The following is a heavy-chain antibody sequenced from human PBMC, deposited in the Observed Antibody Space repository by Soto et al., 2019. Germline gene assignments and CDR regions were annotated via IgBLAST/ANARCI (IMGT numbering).Heavy chain of an antibody. V-gene: IGHV1-69*01. CDR2: IIPIFGTA. CDR3: ARTTSTYYYDSSGYWDVSRYFDY. J-gene: IGHJ4*02. CDR1: GGTFSSYA. D-gene: IGHD3-22*01. Sequence: QVQLVQSGAEVKKPGSSVKVSCKASGGTFSSYAISWVRQAPGQGLEWMGGIIPIFGTANYAQKFQGRVTITADESTSTAYMELSSLRSEDTAVYYCARTTSTYYYDSSGYWDVSRYFDYWGQGTLVTVSS.